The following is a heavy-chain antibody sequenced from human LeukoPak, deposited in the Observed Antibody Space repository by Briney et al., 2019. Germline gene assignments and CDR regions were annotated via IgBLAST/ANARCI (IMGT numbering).Heavy chain of an antibody. J-gene: IGHJ5*02. CDR2: IYPGDSDT. D-gene: IGHD6-13*01. CDR3: ARQGSSWYDWFDP. V-gene: IGHV5-51*01. CDR1: GYSFTSYW. Sequence: GESLKISCKGSGYSFTSYWVGWVRQMPGKGLEWMGIIYPGDSDTRYSPSFQGQVTISADKSISTAYLQWSSLRASDTAMYYCARQGSSWYDWFDPWGQGTLVTVSS.